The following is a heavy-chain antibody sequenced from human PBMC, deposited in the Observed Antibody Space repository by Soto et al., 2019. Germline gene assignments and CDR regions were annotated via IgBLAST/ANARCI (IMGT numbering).Heavy chain of an antibody. D-gene: IGHD6-19*01. Sequence: SETLSLTCAVYGVSLRNYYWNWIRQPPGKGLECIGEISHSGSADYSPTLKSRATISVDTSRNQFSLKLRSVTAADTAVYYCARRGKSSGWAPDYWGQGTLVTVSS. J-gene: IGHJ4*02. CDR1: GVSLRNYY. V-gene: IGHV4-34*01. CDR2: ISHSGSA. CDR3: ARRGKSSGWAPDY.